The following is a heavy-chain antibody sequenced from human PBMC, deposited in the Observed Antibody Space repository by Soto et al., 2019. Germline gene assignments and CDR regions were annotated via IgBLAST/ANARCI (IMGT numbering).Heavy chain of an antibody. Sequence: GGSLRLSCAASGFTFSGSAMHWVRQASGKGLEWVGRIRSKANSYATAHAASVKGRFTISRDDSKNTAYLQMNSLETEDTAVYYCTSSTSAYYYYGMDVWGQGTTVTVSS. CDR2: IRSKANSYAT. D-gene: IGHD2-2*01. J-gene: IGHJ6*02. CDR1: GFTFSGSA. V-gene: IGHV3-73*01. CDR3: TSSTSAYYYYGMDV.